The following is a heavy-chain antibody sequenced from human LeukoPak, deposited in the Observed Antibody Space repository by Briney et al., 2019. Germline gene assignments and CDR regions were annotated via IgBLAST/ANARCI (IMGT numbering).Heavy chain of an antibody. Sequence: AGGSLRLSCTASAFTFSDYWMDWVRQAPGKGLEWVANINQDGNEKKYVDSVKGRFTISRDSANNSLSLQMRGLRAEDTAIYYCVRRNYRWLDPWGQGTLVTVSS. J-gene: IGHJ5*02. CDR3: VRRNYRWLDP. CDR2: INQDGNEK. CDR1: AFTFSDYW. D-gene: IGHD1-7*01. V-gene: IGHV3-7*03.